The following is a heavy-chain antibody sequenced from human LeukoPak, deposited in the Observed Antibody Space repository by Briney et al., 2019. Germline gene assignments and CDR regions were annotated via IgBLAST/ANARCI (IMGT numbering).Heavy chain of an antibody. J-gene: IGHJ4*02. CDR3: ARSRAMVRGVGDFPFDY. D-gene: IGHD3-10*01. Sequence: SETLSLTCAVSGGSISSSNWWSWVRQPPGKGLEWIGEIYHSGSTNYNPSLKSRVTRSVDKSKNQFSLKLSSVTAADTAVYYCARSRAMVRGVGDFPFDYWGQGTLVTVSS. CDR2: IYHSGST. V-gene: IGHV4-4*02. CDR1: GGSISSSNW.